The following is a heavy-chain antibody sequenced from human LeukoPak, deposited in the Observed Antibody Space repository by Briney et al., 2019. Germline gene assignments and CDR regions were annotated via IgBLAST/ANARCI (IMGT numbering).Heavy chain of an antibody. Sequence: GGSLRLSCAASGFTFRDYAMYWVRQAPGKGLEYVSVTSTDGSRIYYADSVKGRFTISRDNSKNTLYLQMGSLRAEDMAVYYCTRGVAISTSGWYDTFDYWGQGALVTVSS. J-gene: IGHJ4*02. CDR3: TRGVAISTSGWYDTFDY. D-gene: IGHD6-19*01. CDR2: TSTDGSRI. V-gene: IGHV3-64*02. CDR1: GFTFRDYA.